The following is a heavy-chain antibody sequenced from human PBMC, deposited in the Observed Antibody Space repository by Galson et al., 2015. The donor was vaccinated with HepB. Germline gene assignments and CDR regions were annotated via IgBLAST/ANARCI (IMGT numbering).Heavy chain of an antibody. CDR2: IIPIFGTA. CDR3: ARRTVGYYYDSSGYYSPFDY. J-gene: IGHJ4*02. Sequence: CKASGGTFSSYAISWVRQAPGQGLEWMGGIIPIFGTANYAQKFQGRVTITADESTSAAYMELSSLRSEDTAVYYCARRTVGYYYDSSGYYSPFDYWGQGTLVTVSS. V-gene: IGHV1-69*01. D-gene: IGHD3-22*01. CDR1: GGTFSSYA.